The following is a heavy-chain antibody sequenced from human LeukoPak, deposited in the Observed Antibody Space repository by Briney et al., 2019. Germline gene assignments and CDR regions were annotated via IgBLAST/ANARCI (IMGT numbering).Heavy chain of an antibody. CDR3: ARCPSGGSYVAEDAFDI. J-gene: IGHJ3*02. CDR1: GGSISSGSYY. Sequence: PSETLSLTCTVSGGSISSGSYYWSWIRQPAGKGLEWIGRIYTSGSTNYNPSRKSRVTISVDTSKNQFSLKLSSVTAADTAVYYCARCPSGGSYVAEDAFDIWGQGTMVTVSS. D-gene: IGHD1-26*01. V-gene: IGHV4-61*02. CDR2: IYTSGST.